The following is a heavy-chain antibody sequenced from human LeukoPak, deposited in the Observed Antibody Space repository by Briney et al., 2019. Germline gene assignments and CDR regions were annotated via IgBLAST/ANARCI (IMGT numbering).Heavy chain of an antibody. CDR1: GFTFSSYA. V-gene: IGHV3-23*01. CDR3: AKDPSCSGGSCYGY. J-gene: IGHJ4*02. D-gene: IGHD2-15*01. CDR2: ISGSGGST. Sequence: GGSLRLSCAASGFTFSSYAMSWVRQAPGKGLEWVSAISGSGGSTYYADSVKGRFTISRDNSKNTLYLQMNSLRAEDTAVYYCAKDPSCSGGSCYGYWGQGTLVTVSS.